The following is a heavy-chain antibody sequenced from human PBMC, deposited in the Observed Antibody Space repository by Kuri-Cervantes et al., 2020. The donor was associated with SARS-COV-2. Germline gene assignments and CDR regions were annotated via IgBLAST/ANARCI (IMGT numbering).Heavy chain of an antibody. D-gene: IGHD2-8*02. Sequence: GGSLRLSCAASGFTFNSSPMHWVRQTPGKGLEWVALISYDGSNKYYADSVQGRFTISRDNSKNTRYLQMSSLRAEDTAVFYCARGVGYTQPFDSWGQGTLVTVSS. CDR2: ISYDGSNK. V-gene: IGHV3-30-3*01. CDR1: GFTFNSSP. CDR3: ARGVGYTQPFDS. J-gene: IGHJ4*02.